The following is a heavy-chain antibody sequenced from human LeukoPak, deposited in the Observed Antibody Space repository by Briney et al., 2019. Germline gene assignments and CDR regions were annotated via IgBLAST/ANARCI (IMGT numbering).Heavy chain of an antibody. Sequence: SETLSLTCTVSGGSISSSSYYWGWIRQPPGKGLEWIGSIYYSGSTYYNPSLKSRVTISVDTSKNQFSLKLSSVTPADSAVYYCARPYSGGARVDYWGQGALVTVSS. J-gene: IGHJ4*02. V-gene: IGHV4-39*01. CDR2: IYYSGST. CDR3: ARPYSGGARVDY. CDR1: GGSISSSSYY. D-gene: IGHD6-19*01.